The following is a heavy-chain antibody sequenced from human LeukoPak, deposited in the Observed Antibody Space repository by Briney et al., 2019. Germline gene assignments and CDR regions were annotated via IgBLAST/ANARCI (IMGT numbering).Heavy chain of an antibody. Sequence: PGGSLRLSCAASGFTVSSNYMSWVRQAPGKGLEGVSVIYSGGSTYYADSVKGRFTISRDNSKNTLYLQMNSLRAEDPAVYYCARHPGPGGIQHRGQGTLVTVSS. CDR1: GFTVSSNY. CDR2: IYSGGST. V-gene: IGHV3-53*01. CDR3: ARHPGPGGIQH. J-gene: IGHJ1*01. D-gene: IGHD3-16*01.